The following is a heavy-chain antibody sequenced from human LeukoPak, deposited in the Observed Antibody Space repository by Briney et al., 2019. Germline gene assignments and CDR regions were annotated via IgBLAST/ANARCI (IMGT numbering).Heavy chain of an antibody. Sequence: GGSLRLSCAAPGFTFSSYAMSWVRQAPGKGLEWVSAISGSGGSTYYADSVKGRFTISRDNSKNTLYLQMNSLRAEDTAVYYCAKDEWGSVVPAAIPSSYWGQGTLVTISS. J-gene: IGHJ4*02. D-gene: IGHD2-2*01. CDR3: AKDEWGSVVPAAIPSSY. CDR1: GFTFSSYA. CDR2: ISGSGGST. V-gene: IGHV3-23*01.